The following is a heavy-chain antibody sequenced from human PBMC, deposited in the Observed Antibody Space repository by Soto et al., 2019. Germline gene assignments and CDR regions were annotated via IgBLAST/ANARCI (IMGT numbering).Heavy chain of an antibody. V-gene: IGHV6-1*01. CDR3: ARERYGDYGRGAFDI. J-gene: IGHJ3*02. CDR2: TYYRSKWYN. Sequence: SQTLSLTCVISGDSVSSNSAAWNWIRQSPSRGLEWPGRTYYRSKWYNDYAVSVKSRVTIDPDTSKNQFSLQLNSVTPEDAALYYCARERYGDYGRGAFDIWGQGTMVTVSS. D-gene: IGHD4-17*01. CDR1: GDSVSSNSAA.